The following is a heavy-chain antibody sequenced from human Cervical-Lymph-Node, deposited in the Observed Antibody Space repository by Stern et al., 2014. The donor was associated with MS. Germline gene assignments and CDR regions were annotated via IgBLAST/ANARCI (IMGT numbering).Heavy chain of an antibody. Sequence: MQLVESGAEVKQPGSSVKVSCKASGGTFGGYAVSWVRPAPRQGLEWMGGIVPMFGTANYAQKFQDRATMTADASTNTAYMELSSLTSEDTAMYYCTRDEGHAEYYQHWGQGTLITVSS. CDR2: IVPMFGTA. J-gene: IGHJ1*01. CDR3: TRDEGHAEYYQH. CDR1: GGTFGGYA. V-gene: IGHV1-69*01.